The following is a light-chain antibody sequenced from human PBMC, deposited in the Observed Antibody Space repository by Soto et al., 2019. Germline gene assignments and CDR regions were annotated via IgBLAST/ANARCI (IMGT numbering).Light chain of an antibody. J-gene: IGKJ2*01. Sequence: EVVVTQSAGTLSLSPGERATLSYRATQSFSSSYIAWYQQKPGQAPGLRIYGASSRATGIPDRFRGSGCGTDFTLTISRLEPEDFAVYYCQRYGGSLYTFGQGTKLELK. CDR1: QSFSSSY. CDR3: QRYGGSLYT. V-gene: IGKV3-20*01. CDR2: GAS.